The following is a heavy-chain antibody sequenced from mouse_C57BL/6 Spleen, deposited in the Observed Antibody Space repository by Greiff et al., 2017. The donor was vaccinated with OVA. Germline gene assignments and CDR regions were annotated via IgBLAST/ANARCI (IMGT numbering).Heavy chain of an antibody. Sequence: DVKLVESEGGLVQPGSSMKLSCTASGFTFSDYYMAWVRQVPEKGLEWVANINYDGSSTYYLDSLKSRFIISRDNAKNILYLQMSSLKSEDTATYYCARDEGYYGYFDVWGTGTTVTVSS. D-gene: IGHD2-1*01. V-gene: IGHV5-16*01. CDR2: INYDGSST. J-gene: IGHJ1*03. CDR1: GFTFSDYY. CDR3: ARDEGYYGYFDV.